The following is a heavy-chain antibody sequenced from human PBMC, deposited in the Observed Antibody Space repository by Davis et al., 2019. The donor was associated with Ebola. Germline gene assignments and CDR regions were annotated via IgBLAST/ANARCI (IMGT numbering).Heavy chain of an antibody. CDR1: GYTFTGYY. Sequence: ASVKVSCKASGYTFTGYYMHWVRQAPGQGLEWMGRINPNSGGTNYAQKFQGRVTMTRDTSISTAYMELSRLRSDDTAVYYCARGWVIWLQYYHLDHWGQGTLVTVSS. J-gene: IGHJ4*02. D-gene: IGHD5-24*01. CDR2: INPNSGGT. V-gene: IGHV1-2*06. CDR3: ARGWVIWLQYYHLDH.